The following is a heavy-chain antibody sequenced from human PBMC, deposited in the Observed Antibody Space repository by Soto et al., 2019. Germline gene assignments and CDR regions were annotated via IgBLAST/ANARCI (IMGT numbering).Heavy chain of an antibody. CDR2: IYPSDGST. J-gene: IGHJ4*02. Sequence: HVQLVQSGAEVKPPGASVKVSCKASGYTFTDFYIHWVRQAPGQGLEWMAVIYPSDGSTTYAQSFQGRVIVTSDTSTNTIYMDLSSLTSEDTAVYYCARADREYWGQGTLVTGSS. CDR1: GYTFTDFY. V-gene: IGHV1-46*01. CDR3: ARADREY.